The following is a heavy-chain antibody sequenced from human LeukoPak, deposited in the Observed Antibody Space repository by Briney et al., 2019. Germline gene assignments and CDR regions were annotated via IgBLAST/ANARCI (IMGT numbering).Heavy chain of an antibody. Sequence: PGGSLRLSCAASGFTFSSYSMIWVRQAPGKGLEWVSSITDTTYISYADSVKGRFTISRDNAKNSLYPQVNSLRAEDTAVYYCARDLACISWGQGTLVTVSS. J-gene: IGHJ4*02. D-gene: IGHD2-8*01. V-gene: IGHV3-21*01. CDR1: GFTFSSYS. CDR3: ARDLACIS. CDR2: ITDTTYI.